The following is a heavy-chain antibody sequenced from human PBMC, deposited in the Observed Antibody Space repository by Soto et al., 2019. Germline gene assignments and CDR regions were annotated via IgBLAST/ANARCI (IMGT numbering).Heavy chain of an antibody. J-gene: IGHJ2*01. CDR2: IYYSGSS. Sequence: PSETLSLTCTVSGGSISSYYWSWIRRPPGKGLEWIGYIYYSGSSNYNPSLKSRVSMSVDTSKNQFSLKLSSVTAADTAVYYCASQPTYYDILTGYSAYYYFDLWGRGTLVTVPS. CDR3: ASQPTYYDILTGYSAYYYFDL. V-gene: IGHV4-59*08. D-gene: IGHD3-9*01. CDR1: GGSISSYY.